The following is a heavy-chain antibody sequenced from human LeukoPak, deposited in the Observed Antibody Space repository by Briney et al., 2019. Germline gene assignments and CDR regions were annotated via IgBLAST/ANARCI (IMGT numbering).Heavy chain of an antibody. Sequence: GGSLRLSCAASGFTFDSYAMHWVRQAPGKGLEYVSAISRNGGSTFYANSVKGRFTISRDNAKNSLYLQMNSLRDEDTAVYYCVRDLWELPYWGQGILVTVSS. J-gene: IGHJ4*02. CDR1: GFTFDSYA. CDR3: VRDLWELPY. D-gene: IGHD1-26*01. CDR2: ISRNGGST. V-gene: IGHV3-64*01.